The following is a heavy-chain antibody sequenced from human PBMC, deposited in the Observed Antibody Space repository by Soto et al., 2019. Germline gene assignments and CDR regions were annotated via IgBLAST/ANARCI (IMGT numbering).Heavy chain of an antibody. J-gene: IGHJ6*02. D-gene: IGHD6-13*01. CDR2: IYHSGST. CDR1: GGSISSYY. Sequence: QVQLQESGPGLVKPSETLSLTCTVSGGSISSYYWSWIRQPAGKGLEWIGEIYHSGSTNYNPSLKSRVTISVDKSKNQFSLKLSSVTAADTAVYYCARDGAAARYYGMDVWGQGTTVTVSS. V-gene: IGHV4-59*12. CDR3: ARDGAAARYYGMDV.